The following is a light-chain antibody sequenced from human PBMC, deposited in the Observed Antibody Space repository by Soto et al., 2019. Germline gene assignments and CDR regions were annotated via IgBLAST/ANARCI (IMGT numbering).Light chain of an antibody. V-gene: IGLV2-8*01. Sequence: QSALTQPPSASGSPGQSVTVSCTGTSSDVGGYNSVSWYQQHPGKAPKLMIYEVTKRPSGVPDRFSGSKSGNTASLTVSGLQAEDEADYYCSSYAGSNILVFGGGTKLPVL. CDR3: SSYAGSNILV. CDR1: SSDVGGYNS. J-gene: IGLJ2*01. CDR2: EVT.